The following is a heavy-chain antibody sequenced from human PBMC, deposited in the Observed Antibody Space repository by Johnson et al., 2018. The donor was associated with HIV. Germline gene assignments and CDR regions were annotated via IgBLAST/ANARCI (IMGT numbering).Heavy chain of an antibody. J-gene: IGHJ3*02. CDR2: ISTSGGPL. D-gene: IGHD2-21*01. V-gene: IGHV3-7*01. Sequence: VQLVESGGGLVQPGGSLRLSCAASGFTFSTYWMSWVRQAPGKGLEWVANISTSGGPLYYADSVKDRFTIFRDNAKSSLYLQMNSLRVEDTAIYYCARRMVVGYHAFDIWGQGTMVTVSS. CDR3: ARRMVVGYHAFDI. CDR1: GFTFSTYW.